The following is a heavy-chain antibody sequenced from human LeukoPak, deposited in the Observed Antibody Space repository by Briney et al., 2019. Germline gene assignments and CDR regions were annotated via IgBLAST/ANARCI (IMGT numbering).Heavy chain of an antibody. CDR2: IYHSGST. CDR3: AREGDNSSSWSEGNWFDP. D-gene: IGHD6-13*01. Sequence: SQTLSLTCTISGGSISSGGYYWSWIRQPPGKGLEWIGYIYHSGSTYYNPSLKSRVTISVDRSKNQFSLKLSSVTAADTAVYYCAREGDNSSSWSEGNWFDPWGQGTLVTVSS. J-gene: IGHJ5*02. V-gene: IGHV4-30-2*01. CDR1: GGSISSGGYY.